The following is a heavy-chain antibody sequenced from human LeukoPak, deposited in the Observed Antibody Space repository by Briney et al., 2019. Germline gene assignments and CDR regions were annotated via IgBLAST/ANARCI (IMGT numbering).Heavy chain of an antibody. CDR3: ARHRSSVGLHSWYNPPRYYMDV. CDR1: GGSISSSSYY. J-gene: IGHJ6*03. Sequence: SETLSLTCTVSGGSISSSSYYWGWIRQPPGKGLEWIGSIYYSGSTYYNPSLKSRVTISVDTSKNQFSLKLSSVTAADTAVYYCARHRSSVGLHSWYNPPRYYMDVWGKGTTVTVSS. V-gene: IGHV4-39*07. CDR2: IYYSGST. D-gene: IGHD1-14*01.